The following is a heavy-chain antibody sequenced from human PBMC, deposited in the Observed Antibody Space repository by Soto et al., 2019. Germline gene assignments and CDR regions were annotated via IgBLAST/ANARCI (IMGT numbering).Heavy chain of an antibody. CDR1: GFTFSSYS. D-gene: IGHD3-16*02. J-gene: IGHJ4*02. Sequence: GGSLRLSCAASGFTFSSYSMNWVRQAPGKGLEWVSSISSSSYIYYADSVKGRFTISRDNAKNSLYLQMNSLRAEDTAVYYCARDRDDYVWGSYRIKTFDYWGQGTLVTVSS. CDR2: ISSSSYI. V-gene: IGHV3-21*01. CDR3: ARDRDDYVWGSYRIKTFDY.